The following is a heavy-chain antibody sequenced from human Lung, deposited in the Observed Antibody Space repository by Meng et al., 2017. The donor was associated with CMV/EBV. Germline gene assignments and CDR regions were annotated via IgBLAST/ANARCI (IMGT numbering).Heavy chain of an antibody. CDR2: MNPNSGNT. CDR3: ARGGSSSWSRRYNWFDP. CDR1: GYTLTSYH. Sequence: ASXXVSXKASGYTLTSYHIKRVRQATGLGLEWMRWMNPNSGNTGYVQKFQGRVTITTDESTSTAYMELSSLRSEDTAVYYCARGGSSSWSRRYNWFDPWGQGTLVTVSS. D-gene: IGHD6-13*01. V-gene: IGHV1-8*01. J-gene: IGHJ5*02.